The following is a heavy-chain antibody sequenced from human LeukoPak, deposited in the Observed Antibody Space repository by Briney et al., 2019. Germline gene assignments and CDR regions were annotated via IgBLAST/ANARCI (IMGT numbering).Heavy chain of an antibody. CDR1: GFTFSSSW. D-gene: IGHD1-26*01. CDR2: IKEDGSEK. Sequence: PGGSLRLSCAASGFTFSSSWMSWVRQAPGKGLESVANIKEDGSEKYYVDSVKGRFTISRDNAKNSLFLQMNSLRAEDTAVYYCARARIGMGYWGQGTLVTVSS. V-gene: IGHV3-7*03. CDR3: ARARIGMGY. J-gene: IGHJ4*02.